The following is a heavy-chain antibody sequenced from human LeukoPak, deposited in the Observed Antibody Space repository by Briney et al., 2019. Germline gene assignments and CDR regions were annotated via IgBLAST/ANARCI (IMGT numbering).Heavy chain of an antibody. CDR2: IYHSGST. D-gene: IGHD4-11*01. Sequence: SETLSLTCAVSGYSISSSYYWGWIRQPPGKGLEWIGTIYHSGSTHYNPPLKSRVTLSVDTSKNKFSLKLRSVTAADTAVYYCASLPSNTVTHDYWGQGTLVTVSS. J-gene: IGHJ4*02. V-gene: IGHV4-38-2*01. CDR1: GYSISSSYY. CDR3: ASLPSNTVTHDY.